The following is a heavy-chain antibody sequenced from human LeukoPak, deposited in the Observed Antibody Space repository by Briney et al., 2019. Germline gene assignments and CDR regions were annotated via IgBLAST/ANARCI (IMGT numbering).Heavy chain of an antibody. CDR1: GGSISSYY. J-gene: IGHJ3*02. Sequence: SETLSLTCTVSGGSISSYYWSWIRQPPGKELEWIGYIYYSGSTNYNPSLKSRVTISVDTSKNQFSLKLSSVTAADTAVYYCARERGDSSGYSYGRGAFDIWGQGTMVTVSS. CDR3: ARERGDSSGYSYGRGAFDI. CDR2: IYYSGST. D-gene: IGHD3-22*01. V-gene: IGHV4-59*01.